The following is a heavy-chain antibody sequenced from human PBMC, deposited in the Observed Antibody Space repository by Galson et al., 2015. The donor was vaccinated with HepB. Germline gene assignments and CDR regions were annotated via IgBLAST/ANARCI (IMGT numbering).Heavy chain of an antibody. Sequence: QSGAEVKKPGESLKISCKGSGYSFTSYWIGWVRQMPGKGLEWMGIIYPGDSDTRYSPFFQGQVTISADKSISTAYLQWSSLKASDTAMYYCARRGGAVSVSGAWFDPWGQGTLVTVSS. J-gene: IGHJ5*02. CDR2: IYPGDSDT. D-gene: IGHD6-19*01. V-gene: IGHV5-51*01. CDR1: GYSFTSYW. CDR3: ARRGGAVSVSGAWFDP.